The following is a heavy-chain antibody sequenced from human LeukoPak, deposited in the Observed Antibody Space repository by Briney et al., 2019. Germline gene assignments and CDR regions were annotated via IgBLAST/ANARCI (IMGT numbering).Heavy chain of an antibody. V-gene: IGHV4-59*12. J-gene: IGHJ4*02. D-gene: IGHD1-26*01. Sequence: PSETLSLTCTVSGGSISSYYWSWIRQPPGKGLEWIGYIYYSGSTNYNPSLKSRVTISVDTSKNQFSLKLSSVTAADTAVYYCARERGVGATTFDYWGQGTLVTVSS. CDR2: IYYSGST. CDR1: GGSISSYY. CDR3: ARERGVGATTFDY.